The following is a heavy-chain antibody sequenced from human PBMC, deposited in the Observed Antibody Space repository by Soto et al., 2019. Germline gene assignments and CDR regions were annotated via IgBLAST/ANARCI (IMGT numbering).Heavy chain of an antibody. J-gene: IGHJ6*02. CDR2: IYTSGST. Sequence: QVQLQESGPGLVKPSETLYLTCTVSGGSISSYYWSWIRQPAGKGLEWFGRIYTSGSTNYNPSLQSRVTMSADTSKSQFALKLRFVTAADTAVYYCARDRGEYCSSTSCYTFELFGMDVWGQGTTVTVSS. D-gene: IGHD2-2*02. CDR1: GGSISSYY. V-gene: IGHV4-4*07. CDR3: ARDRGEYCSSTSCYTFELFGMDV.